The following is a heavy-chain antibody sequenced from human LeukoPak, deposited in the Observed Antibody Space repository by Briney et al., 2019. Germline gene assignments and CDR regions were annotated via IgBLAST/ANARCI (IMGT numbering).Heavy chain of an antibody. Sequence: ASVKVSCKASGYTFTSYYVHWVRQAPGQGLEWMGIISPSGGSTGYAQKFQGRVTMTRDTSTSTVHMELSSLRSEDTAMYYCARGGYYDNNRIDSWGQGILVTVSS. V-gene: IGHV1-46*01. CDR3: ARGGYYDNNRIDS. D-gene: IGHD3-16*01. CDR2: ISPSGGST. CDR1: GYTFTSYY. J-gene: IGHJ4*02.